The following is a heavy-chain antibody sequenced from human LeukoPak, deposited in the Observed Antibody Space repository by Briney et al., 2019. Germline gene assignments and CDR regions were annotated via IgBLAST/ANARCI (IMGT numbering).Heavy chain of an antibody. D-gene: IGHD3-10*01. CDR2: IYHSGST. CDR1: GGSISSGGYS. J-gene: IGHJ5*02. Sequence: SETLSLTCAVSGGSISSGGYSWSWTRQPPGKGLEWIGYIYHSGSTYYNPSLKSRVTISVDRSKNQFSLKLSSVTAADTAVYYCARGGLYYYGSGSYTPFDPWGQGTLVTVSS. V-gene: IGHV4-30-2*01. CDR3: ARGGLYYYGSGSYTPFDP.